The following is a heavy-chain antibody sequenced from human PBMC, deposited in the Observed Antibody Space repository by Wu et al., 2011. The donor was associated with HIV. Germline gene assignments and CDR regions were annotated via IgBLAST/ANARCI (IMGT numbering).Heavy chain of an antibody. CDR3: VRGYCSGDNCYLPFDVFDI. CDR1: GDTFSSFA. V-gene: IGHV1-69*05. CDR2: ILPVLHST. J-gene: IGHJ3*02. Sequence: QVQLMQSGADVKKPGSSVKISCGASGGASGDTFSSFAFSWVRQAPGQGLEWLGAILPVLHSTKYADNFEDRITIYTDAVTKTVNMELSSLRSEDTAVYCCVRGYCSGDNCYLPFDVFDIWGQGTNGHVSS. D-gene: IGHD2-15*01.